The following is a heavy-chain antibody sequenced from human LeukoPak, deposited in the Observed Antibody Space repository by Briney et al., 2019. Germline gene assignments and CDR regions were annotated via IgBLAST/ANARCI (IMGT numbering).Heavy chain of an antibody. CDR2: INHSGST. Sequence: SETLSLTCAVHGGSFSGYYWSWIRQPPGKGLEWIGEINHSGSTNYNSSLKSRGTISVDTSKNQFSLKLSSVTAADTAVYYCGKGYGPPFDYWGQGTLVTVSS. J-gene: IGHJ4*02. CDR3: GKGYGPPFDY. CDR1: GGSFSGYY. V-gene: IGHV4-34*01. D-gene: IGHD5-18*01.